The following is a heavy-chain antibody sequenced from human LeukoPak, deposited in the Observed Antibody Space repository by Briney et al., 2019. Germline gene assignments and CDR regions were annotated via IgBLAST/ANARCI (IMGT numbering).Heavy chain of an antibody. CDR2: INSDGSST. Sequence: GGSLRLSCAASGFTFSSYWMHWVRQAPGKGPVWVSRINSDGSSTSYADSVKGRFTISRDNAKNTLYLQMNSLRAEDTAVYYCARVKRGYCSSTSCYVYDAFDIWGQGTMVTVSS. CDR1: GFTFSSYW. J-gene: IGHJ3*02. CDR3: ARVKRGYCSSTSCYVYDAFDI. D-gene: IGHD2-2*01. V-gene: IGHV3-74*01.